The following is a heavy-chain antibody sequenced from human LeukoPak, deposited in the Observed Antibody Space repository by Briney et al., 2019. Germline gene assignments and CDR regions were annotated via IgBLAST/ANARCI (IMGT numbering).Heavy chain of an antibody. D-gene: IGHD3-22*01. J-gene: IGHJ4*02. CDR1: GYSFTSYW. Sequence: GESLKISCKGSGYSFTSYWIGWVRQVPGKGLEWMGIIYPGDSDTRYSPSFQGQVTISADKSISTAYLQWSSLKASDTAMYYCARHEHYYDSGGYHYPDYWGQGNLVTVSS. V-gene: IGHV5-51*01. CDR2: IYPGDSDT. CDR3: ARHEHYYDSGGYHYPDY.